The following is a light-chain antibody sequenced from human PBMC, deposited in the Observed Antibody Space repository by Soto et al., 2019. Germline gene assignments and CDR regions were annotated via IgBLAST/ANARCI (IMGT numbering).Light chain of an antibody. Sequence: DIQMTQSPSTLSAFVGDRVTITCRASQSISSWLAWYQQKPGKAPNLLIYDASSVESGVPSRFSGSGSGTEFTLTISSLQPDDFATYYCQQYKSQSQTFGQGTKVDIK. J-gene: IGKJ1*01. CDR1: QSISSW. CDR3: QQYKSQSQT. CDR2: DAS. V-gene: IGKV1-5*01.